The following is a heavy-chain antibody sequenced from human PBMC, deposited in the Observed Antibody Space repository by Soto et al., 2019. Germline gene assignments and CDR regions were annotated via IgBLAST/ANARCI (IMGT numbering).Heavy chain of an antibody. V-gene: IGHV6-1*01. CDR2: TYFRSKLYN. CDR1: GDSVSSATAT. J-gene: IGHJ2*01. D-gene: IGHD6-19*01. CDR3: ARDSSGFHWYFDL. Sequence: SQTLSLTCAISGDSVSSATATWSWIRQSPSRGLEWLGRTYFRSKLYNDYAVSVKSRIAITPVTSKNQLSLQLSSVTPEDTAVYFCARDSSGFHWYFDLWGRGTLVTVS.